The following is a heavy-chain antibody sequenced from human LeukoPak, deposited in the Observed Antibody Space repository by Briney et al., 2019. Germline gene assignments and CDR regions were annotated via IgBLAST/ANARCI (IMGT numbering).Heavy chain of an antibody. CDR1: RFTFSTYA. J-gene: IGHJ4*02. CDR3: ARSAYNYGYVYFDH. Sequence: QPGGSLRLSCAASRFTFSTYAMSWVRQAPGKGLEWVSAISDSGGSTYYADSVKGRFTNSRDNSKNTLYLQMNSLRSDDTAVYYCARSAYNYGYVYFDHWGQGTLVIVSS. D-gene: IGHD5-18*01. V-gene: IGHV3-23*01. CDR2: ISDSGGST.